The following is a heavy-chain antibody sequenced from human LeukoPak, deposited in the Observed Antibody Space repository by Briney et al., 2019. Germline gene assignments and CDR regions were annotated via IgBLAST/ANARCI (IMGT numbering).Heavy chain of an antibody. CDR2: IYFSGST. Sequence: SETLSLTCTVSGGSIGTSHYYWGWLRQPPGKGLEWIGSIYFSGSTNYNPSLKSRVTISVDTSKNQFSLRLSSVTASDTAVYYCARASEDYYYYYMDVWGKGTTVTISS. J-gene: IGHJ6*03. V-gene: IGHV4-39*01. CDR3: ARASEDYYYYYMDV. CDR1: GGSIGTSHYY. D-gene: IGHD1-14*01.